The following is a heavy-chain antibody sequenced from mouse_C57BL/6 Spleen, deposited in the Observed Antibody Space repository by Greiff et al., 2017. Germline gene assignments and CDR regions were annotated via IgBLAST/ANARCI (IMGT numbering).Heavy chain of an antibody. D-gene: IGHD1-1*01. V-gene: IGHV1-15*01. J-gene: IGHJ2*01. CDR1: GYTFTDYE. Sequence: QVQLQQSGAELVRPGASVTLSCKASGYTFTDYEMHWVKQTPVHGLEWIGAIDPETGGTAYNQQFKGKAILTADKSSSTAFLELRSLTSVYSAVYYCTRMDYYYGSSYGDDWGQGTTLTVSS. CDR2: IDPETGGT. CDR3: TRMDYYYGSSYGDD.